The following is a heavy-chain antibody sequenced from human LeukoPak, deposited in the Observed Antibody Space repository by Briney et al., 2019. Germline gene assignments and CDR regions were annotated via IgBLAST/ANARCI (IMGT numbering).Heavy chain of an antibody. J-gene: IGHJ6*03. CDR3: ARLHDGPNRGPYYYYYYMDV. Sequence: SETLSLTCAVYGGSFSGYYWSWIRQPPGKGLEWIGEINHSGSTNYNPSLKSRVTISVDTSKNQFSLKLSSVTAADTAVYYCARLHDGPNRGPYYYYYYMDVWGKGTTVTVSS. D-gene: IGHD4/OR15-4a*01. V-gene: IGHV4-34*01. CDR2: INHSGST. CDR1: GGSFSGYY.